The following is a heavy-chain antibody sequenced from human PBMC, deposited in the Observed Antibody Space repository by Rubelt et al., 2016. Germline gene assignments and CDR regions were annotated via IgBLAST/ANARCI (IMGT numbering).Heavy chain of an antibody. J-gene: IGHJ6*02. D-gene: IGHD3-16*01. CDR1: GYTFTGYY. Sequence: QVQLVQSGAAVKKPGASVKVSCKASGYTFTGYYMHWVRQAPGQGLEWMGRINPNSGGTNYAQKLQGRVTMTRETSISTAYMDVSRLGSDDTAVYYWAREGDYYYGMDVWGQGTTVTVSS. V-gene: IGHV1-2*06. CDR3: AREGDYYYGMDV. CDR2: INPNSGGT.